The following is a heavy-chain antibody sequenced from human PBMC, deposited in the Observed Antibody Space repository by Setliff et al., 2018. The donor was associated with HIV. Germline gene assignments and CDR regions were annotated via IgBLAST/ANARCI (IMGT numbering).Heavy chain of an antibody. CDR3: ARERVVRGVVEPGKSQIFDN. CDR2: VCTSGDT. D-gene: IGHD3-10*01. CDR1: GGSIKSYS. Sequence: SETLSLTCTVSGGSIKSYSWSWIRQPAGKGLEWIGRVCTSGDTNYNPSLQSRVAMSVDTSKNQFFLILNSVTAADTALYYCARERVVRGVVEPGKSQIFDNWSQGILATVS. V-gene: IGHV4-4*07. J-gene: IGHJ4*02.